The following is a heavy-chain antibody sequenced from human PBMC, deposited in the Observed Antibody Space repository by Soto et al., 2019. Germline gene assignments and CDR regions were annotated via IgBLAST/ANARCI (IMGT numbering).Heavy chain of an antibody. CDR3: AKDGTNYGDYGFDN. V-gene: IGHV3-23*01. CDR2: ISGSGGRT. D-gene: IGHD4-17*01. CDR1: GFTFSSYV. Sequence: EVQLLESGGGLIQPGGSLRLSCAASGFTFSSYVMSWVRQAAGKGLEWVSAISGSGGRTYYADSVKGRFTISRDNSRNAVYLQMNSLRAEDTAVYYCAKDGTNYGDYGFDNWGQGTLVIVSS. J-gene: IGHJ4*02.